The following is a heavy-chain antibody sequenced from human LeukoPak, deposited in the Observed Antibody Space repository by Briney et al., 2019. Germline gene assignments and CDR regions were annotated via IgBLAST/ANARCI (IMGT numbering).Heavy chain of an antibody. J-gene: IGHJ4*02. V-gene: IGHV3-30*18. CDR2: TSYDGSNK. D-gene: IGHD2-2*01. CDR3: AKDHRYCGSASCTDFDY. CDR1: GFTFSSYS. Sequence: QPGWSLRLSCAASGFTFSSYSMHCVRQAPGMGLEGVAVTSYDGSNKYYADSVKGRFTISRDNSKNTLYLQMNSLRAEDTAVYYCAKDHRYCGSASCTDFDYWGQGTLVTVSS.